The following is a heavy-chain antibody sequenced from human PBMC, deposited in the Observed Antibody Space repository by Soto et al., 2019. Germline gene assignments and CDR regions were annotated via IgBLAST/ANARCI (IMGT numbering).Heavy chain of an antibody. CDR3: ARHYIAMADNWYDP. CDR1: GGTISSYY. Sequence: SETLSLTCTVSGGTISSYYWSWIRQPPGKGLEWIGYIYYSGSTNYNPSLKSRVTISVDTSKNQFSLKLSSVTAADTAVYYCARHYIAMADNWYDPWGHGTLIAVSS. V-gene: IGHV4-59*01. J-gene: IGHJ5*02. CDR2: IYYSGST. D-gene: IGHD5-18*01.